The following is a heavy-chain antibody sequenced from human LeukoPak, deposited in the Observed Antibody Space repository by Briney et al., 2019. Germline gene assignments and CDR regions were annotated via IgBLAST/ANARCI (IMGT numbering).Heavy chain of an antibody. CDR2: ISSSSSYI. CDR3: ARDFNILTGGA. CDR1: GFTFSSYS. Sequence: TAGGSLRLSCAASGFTFSSYSMNWARQAPGKGLEWVSSISSSSSYIYYADSVKGRFTISRDNAKNSLYLQMNSLRAEDTAVYYCARDFNILTGGAWGQGTLVTVSS. D-gene: IGHD3-9*01. J-gene: IGHJ5*02. V-gene: IGHV3-21*01.